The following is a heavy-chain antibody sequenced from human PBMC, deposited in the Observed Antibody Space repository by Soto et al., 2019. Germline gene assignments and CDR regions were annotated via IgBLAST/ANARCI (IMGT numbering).Heavy chain of an antibody. Sequence: QVQLVQSGAEVKKPGASVKVSCKVSGYTLTELSMHWVRQAPGKGLEWMGGFDPEDGETIYAQKFQGRVTMTEDTSTDTDYMELSSLRSEDTAVYYCATGYCSGGSCPPYYYYMDVWGKGTTVTVSS. CDR1: GYTLTELS. J-gene: IGHJ6*03. V-gene: IGHV1-24*01. CDR3: ATGYCSGGSCPPYYYYMDV. CDR2: FDPEDGET. D-gene: IGHD2-15*01.